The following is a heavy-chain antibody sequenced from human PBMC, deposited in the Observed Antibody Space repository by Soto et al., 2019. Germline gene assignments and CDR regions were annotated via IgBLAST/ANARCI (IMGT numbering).Heavy chain of an antibody. CDR1: NGSISGFY. D-gene: IGHD1-26*01. V-gene: IGHV4-59*12. Sequence: SXATLSLTCSVSNGSISGFYWTGMRQPPGKILEWIGYTHYSGRTDYNPSLTSRATMSVDTSKNQFSLNLKSITAADTAVYYCVRVGVGIGNHFDSWGRGTLVTVSS. CDR3: VRVGVGIGNHFDS. CDR2: THYSGRT. J-gene: IGHJ4*02.